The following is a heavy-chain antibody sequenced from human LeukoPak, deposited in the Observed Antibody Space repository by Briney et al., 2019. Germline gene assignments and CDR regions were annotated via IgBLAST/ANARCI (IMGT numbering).Heavy chain of an antibody. CDR1: GYTFTSYG. Sequence: PRASVKVSCKASGYTFTSYGISWVRQAPGQGLEWMGWISAYNGNTNYAQKLQGRVTMTTDTSTSTAYMELRSLRSDDTAVYYCATSWAPLLQGDYLSDAFDIWGQGTMVTVSS. CDR2: ISAYNGNT. CDR3: ATSWAPLLQGDYLSDAFDI. D-gene: IGHD4-17*01. J-gene: IGHJ3*02. V-gene: IGHV1-18*01.